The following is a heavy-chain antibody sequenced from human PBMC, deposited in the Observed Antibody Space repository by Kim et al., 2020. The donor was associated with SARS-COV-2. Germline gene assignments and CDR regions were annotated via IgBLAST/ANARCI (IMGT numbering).Heavy chain of an antibody. J-gene: IGHJ6*02. Sequence: SETLSLTCAVYGGSFSGYYWSWIRQPPGKGLEWIGEINHSGSTNYNPSLKSRVTISVDTSKNQFSLKLSSVTAADTAVYYCARVRYYYGSGSYSPYYYYGMDVWGQGTTVTVSS. CDR2: INHSGST. V-gene: IGHV4-34*01. D-gene: IGHD3-10*01. CDR3: ARVRYYYGSGSYSPYYYYGMDV. CDR1: GGSFSGYY.